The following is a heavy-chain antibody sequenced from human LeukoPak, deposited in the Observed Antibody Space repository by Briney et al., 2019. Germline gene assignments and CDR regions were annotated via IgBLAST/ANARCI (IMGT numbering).Heavy chain of an antibody. Sequence: AGSLRLSCAASGFTFSTCWMGWVRQAPGKGLEWVASINQDGSEKYYVDSVKGRFTISRDNAKNSLYLQMNSLRGEDTAVYYCARAGSVGSVDYWGQGTLVTVSS. CDR1: GFTFSTCW. D-gene: IGHD1-26*01. CDR2: INQDGSEK. J-gene: IGHJ4*02. V-gene: IGHV3-7*01. CDR3: ARAGSVGSVDY.